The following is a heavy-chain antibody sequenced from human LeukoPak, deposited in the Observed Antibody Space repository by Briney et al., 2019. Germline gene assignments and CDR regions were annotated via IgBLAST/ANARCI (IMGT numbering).Heavy chain of an antibody. D-gene: IGHD3-9*01. CDR1: GFTVSSNY. V-gene: IGHV3-53*01. CDR3: ARELLNGDAFDI. CDR2: IYSGGST. J-gene: IGHJ3*02. Sequence: GSLRLSCAASGFTVSSNYMSWVRQAPGKGLEWVSVIYSGGSTYYAGSVKGRFTISRDNSKNTLYLQMNSLRAEDTAVYYCARELLNGDAFDIWGQGTMVTVSS.